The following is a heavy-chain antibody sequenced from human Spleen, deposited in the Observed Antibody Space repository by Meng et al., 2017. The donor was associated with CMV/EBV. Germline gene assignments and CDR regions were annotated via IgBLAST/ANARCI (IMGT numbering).Heavy chain of an antibody. Sequence: LSLTCAAAGFTFTNYVMTWVRQAPGKGLEWTSYISGSGSSTYYADSVKGRFTISRDNLENTLYLQMNSLRAEDTAVYYCAKEDWNYYCDSWGQGTLVTVSS. V-gene: IGHV3-23*01. J-gene: IGHJ4*02. D-gene: IGHD1-7*01. CDR2: ISGSGSST. CDR1: GFTFTNYV. CDR3: AKEDWNYYCDS.